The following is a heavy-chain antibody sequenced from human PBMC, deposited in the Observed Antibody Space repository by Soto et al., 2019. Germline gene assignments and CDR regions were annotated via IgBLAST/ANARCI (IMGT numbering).Heavy chain of an antibody. Sequence: TGGSLRLSCAASGFTFSSYGMHWVRQAPGKGLEWVAVISYDGSNKYYADSVKGRFTISRDNSKNTLYLQMNSLRAEDTAVYYCAKEGCKAARMCWFDPWGQGTLVTVSS. CDR2: ISYDGSNK. D-gene: IGHD6-6*01. CDR3: AKEGCKAARMCWFDP. CDR1: GFTFSSYG. V-gene: IGHV3-30*18. J-gene: IGHJ5*02.